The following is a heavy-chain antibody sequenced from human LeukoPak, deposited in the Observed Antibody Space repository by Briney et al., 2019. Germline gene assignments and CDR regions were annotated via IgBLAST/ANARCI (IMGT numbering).Heavy chain of an antibody. V-gene: IGHV1-2*02. J-gene: IGHJ6*02. D-gene: IGHD5-18*01. Sequence: ASVKVSCKASGYTFTVYYMHWVRQAPGQGLEWMGWINPNSGGTNYAQKFQGRVTMTRDTSISTAYMELSRLRSDDTAVYYCARDLKGYGFHYGMDVWGQGTTVTVSS. CDR1: GYTFTVYY. CDR2: INPNSGGT. CDR3: ARDLKGYGFHYGMDV.